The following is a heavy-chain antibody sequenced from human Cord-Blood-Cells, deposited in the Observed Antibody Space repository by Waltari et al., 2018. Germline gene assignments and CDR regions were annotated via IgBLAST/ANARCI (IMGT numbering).Heavy chain of an antibody. J-gene: IGHJ4*02. CDR2: IYSGGST. Sequence: EVQLVESGGGLIQPGGSLRLSCAASGFTVRSNYMSWVRQAPGKGLEWVSVIYSGGSTYYADSVKGRFTISRDNSKNTLYLQMNSLRAEDTAVYYCARDIAAADPVDDYWGQGTLVTVSS. D-gene: IGHD6-13*01. CDR1: GFTVRSNY. V-gene: IGHV3-53*01. CDR3: ARDIAAADPVDDY.